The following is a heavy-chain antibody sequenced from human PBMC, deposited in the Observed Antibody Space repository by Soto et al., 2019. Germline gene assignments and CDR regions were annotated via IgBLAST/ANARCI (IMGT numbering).Heavy chain of an antibody. CDR3: ARGRIAAAGTASDY. Sequence: SETLSLTCAVYGGSFSGYYWSWIRQPPGKGLEWIGEINHSGSTNYNPSLKSRVTISVDTSKNQFSLKLSSVTAADTAVYYCARGRIAAAGTASDYWGQGTLVTVSS. CDR1: GGSFSGYY. D-gene: IGHD6-13*01. CDR2: INHSGST. J-gene: IGHJ4*02. V-gene: IGHV4-34*01.